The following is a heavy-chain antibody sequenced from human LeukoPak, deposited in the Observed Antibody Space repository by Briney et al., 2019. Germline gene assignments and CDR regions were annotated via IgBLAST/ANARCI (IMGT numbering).Heavy chain of an antibody. Sequence: SQTLSLTCTVSGGSISSGGYYWSWIRQHPGKGLEWLGYIFYSGSTYYNPSLKSRVTISVDTSKNQFSLKLSSVTAADTAVYYCARVVPAARYYFDYWGQGTLVTVSS. D-gene: IGHD2-2*01. J-gene: IGHJ4*02. CDR1: GGSISSGGYY. CDR2: IFYSGST. CDR3: ARVVPAARYYFDY. V-gene: IGHV4-31*03.